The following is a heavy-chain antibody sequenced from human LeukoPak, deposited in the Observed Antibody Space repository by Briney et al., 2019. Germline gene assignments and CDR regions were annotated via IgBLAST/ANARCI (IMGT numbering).Heavy chain of an antibody. CDR1: GGSIGSSSYY. CDR2: IYYSGST. Sequence: SETLSLTCTVSGGSIGSSSYYWGWIRQPPGKGLEWIGSIYYSGSTYYNPSLKSRVTISVDTSKNQSSLKLSSVTAADTAVYYCARYRRYDSSGYRAYYFDYWGQGTLVTVSS. D-gene: IGHD3-22*01. CDR3: ARYRRYDSSGYRAYYFDY. V-gene: IGHV4-39*07. J-gene: IGHJ4*02.